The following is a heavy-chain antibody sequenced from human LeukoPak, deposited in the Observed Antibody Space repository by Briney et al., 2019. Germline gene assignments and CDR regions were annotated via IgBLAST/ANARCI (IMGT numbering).Heavy chain of an antibody. CDR1: GFTFIDYS. CDR2: INEDGRVT. CDR3: AKGGASSSWYDAFDI. V-gene: IGHV3-74*01. J-gene: IGHJ3*02. D-gene: IGHD6-13*01. Sequence: PGGSLRLSCAASGFTFIDYSVNWVRQAPGKGLVWVSRINEDGRVTSYAGSVRGRFTISRDSVENTLHLQMNSLRAEDTAVYYCAKGGASSSWYDAFDIWGQGTMVTVSS.